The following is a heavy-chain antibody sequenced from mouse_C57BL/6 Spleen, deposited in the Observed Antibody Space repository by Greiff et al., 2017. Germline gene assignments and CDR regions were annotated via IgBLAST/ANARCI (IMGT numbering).Heavy chain of an antibody. CDR2: IYPGDGDT. CDR3: ARSPNGNYVEDY. D-gene: IGHD2-1*01. CDR1: GYAFSSYW. V-gene: IGHV1-80*01. J-gene: IGHJ4*01. Sequence: VHLVESGAELVKPGASVKISCKASGYAFSSYWMNWVKQRPGKGLEWIGQIYPGDGDTNYNGKFKGKATLTADKSSSTAYMQLSSLTSEDSAVYFCARSPNGNYVEDYWGQGTSVTVSS.